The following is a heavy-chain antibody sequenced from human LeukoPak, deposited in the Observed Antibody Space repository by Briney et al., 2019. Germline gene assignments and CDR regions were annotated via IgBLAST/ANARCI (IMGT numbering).Heavy chain of an antibody. CDR2: IYSGGST. CDR3: ARVPSRRVGFDY. Sequence: PGGSLRLSCAASGFTVSSNYMSWVRQAPGKGLEWVSVIYSGGSTYYADSVKGRFTISRDNSKNTLYLQMNSLRAEDTAVYYCARVPSRRVGFDYWGQGTLVTVSS. V-gene: IGHV3-53*01. CDR1: GFTVSSNY. J-gene: IGHJ4*02.